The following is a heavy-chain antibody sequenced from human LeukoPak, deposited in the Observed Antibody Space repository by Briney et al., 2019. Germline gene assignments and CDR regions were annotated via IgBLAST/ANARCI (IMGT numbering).Heavy chain of an antibody. CDR2: IYSGGST. D-gene: IGHD6-13*01. Sequence: GGSLRLSCAVSGFTVSSNYMSWVHQAPGKGLEWVSVIYSGGSTYYADSVKGRFTISRDNSKNMLYLQMNSLRAEDTAVYYCTRVAYSRHVHYYFDYWGQGTLVTVSS. CDR1: GFTVSSNY. J-gene: IGHJ4*02. V-gene: IGHV3-66*01. CDR3: TRVAYSRHVHYYFDY.